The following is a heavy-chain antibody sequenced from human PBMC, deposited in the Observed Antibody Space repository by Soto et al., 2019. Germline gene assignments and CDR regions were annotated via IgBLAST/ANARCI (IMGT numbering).Heavy chain of an antibody. J-gene: IGHJ6*02. D-gene: IGHD3-3*01. V-gene: IGHV3-30-3*01. CDR2: ISDDGSNK. Sequence: GLTLRLPCASSGFTFSSYAMHWGRQAPGKGLQWETVISDDGSNKYYADSVKGRFTISRDNSKNTLYLQMNSLRAQDPAVYYCARALYYEVCSGSDPLHYDRCVCDQGTRFTIAS. CDR3: ARALYYEVCSGSDPLHYDRCV. CDR1: GFTFSSYA.